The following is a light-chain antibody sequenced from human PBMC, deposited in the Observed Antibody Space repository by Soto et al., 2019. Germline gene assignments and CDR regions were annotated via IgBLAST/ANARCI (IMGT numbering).Light chain of an antibody. V-gene: IGKV3-15*01. CDR1: QSVSSG. Sequence: EIVMTQSPATLSVSPGERATLSCRAGQSVSSGLAWYQQKPGQAPRLLIYGASTRATGIPTRFSGSGSGTEFTLTISSLHSEDFAVYYCQQNNSWWTFGQGTKVDIK. CDR3: QQNNSWWT. J-gene: IGKJ1*01. CDR2: GAS.